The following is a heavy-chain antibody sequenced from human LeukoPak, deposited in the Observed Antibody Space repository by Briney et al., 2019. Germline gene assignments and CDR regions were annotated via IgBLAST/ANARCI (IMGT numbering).Heavy chain of an antibody. J-gene: IGHJ4*02. V-gene: IGHV3-23*01. D-gene: IGHD3-10*01. CDR3: AELEGSWTDH. CDR1: GFAFANQG. CDR2: IGGSGATT. Sequence: GGSLRLSCEASGFAFANQGMIWVRQVQGKGLDWVSAIGGSGATTYYADSVKGRFTISRDNSKNTMYLRMNSLRADDTAVYYCAELEGSWTDHWGQGILVNVFS.